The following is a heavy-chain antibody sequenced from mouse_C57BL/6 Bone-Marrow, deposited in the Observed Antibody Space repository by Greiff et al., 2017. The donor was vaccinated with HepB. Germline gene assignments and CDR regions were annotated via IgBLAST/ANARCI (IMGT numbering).Heavy chain of an antibody. CDR3: ARGGITTVVYFDY. J-gene: IGHJ2*01. D-gene: IGHD1-1*01. V-gene: IGHV3-6*01. CDR1: GYSITSGYY. Sequence: EVQVVESGPGLVKPSQSLSLTCSVTGYSITSGYYWNWIRQFPGNKLEWMGYISYDGSNNYNPSLKNRISITRDTSKNQFFLKLNSVTTEDTATYYCARGGITTVVYFDYWGQGTTLTVSS. CDR2: ISYDGSN.